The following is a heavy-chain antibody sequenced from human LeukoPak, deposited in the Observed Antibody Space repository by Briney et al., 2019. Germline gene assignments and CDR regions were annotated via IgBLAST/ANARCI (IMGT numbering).Heavy chain of an antibody. Sequence: GGSLRLSCAASGFTFSSYAMSWVRQAPGKGLEWVSSISSSSSYIYYADSVKGRFTISRDNAKNSLYLQMNSLRAEDTAVYYCARGGTTPRFDPWGQGTLVTVSS. J-gene: IGHJ5*02. CDR1: GFTFSSYA. V-gene: IGHV3-21*01. CDR3: ARGGTTPRFDP. CDR2: ISSSSSYI. D-gene: IGHD1-7*01.